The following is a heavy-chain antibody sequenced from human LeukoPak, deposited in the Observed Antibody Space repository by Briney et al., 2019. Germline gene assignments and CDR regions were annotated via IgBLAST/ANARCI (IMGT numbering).Heavy chain of an antibody. CDR2: ISAYNGNT. D-gene: IGHD2-2*01. CDR1: GYTFTSYG. V-gene: IGHV1-18*01. J-gene: IGHJ6*03. Sequence: GASVKVSCKASGYTFTSYGITWVRQAPGQGLEWMGWISAYNGNTKYAQKLQGRVTMTTDTSTSTAYMEVRSLRSDDTAVYYCARDSVVVPAAAYYYYMDVWGKGTTVTVSS. CDR3: ARDSVVVPAAAYYYYMDV.